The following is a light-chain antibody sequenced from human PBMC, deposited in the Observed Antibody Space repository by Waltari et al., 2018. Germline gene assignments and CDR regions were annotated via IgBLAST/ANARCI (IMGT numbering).Light chain of an antibody. Sequence: QSALTQFASVSGSPGQSITISCTGTSSDVGGYNLVSLYQQHPGRAPKLIIYDVTKRPSGVSNRFSGSKSGNTASLTISGLQAEDEADYYCCSFAGSISVFTVFGTGTTVTVL. J-gene: IGLJ1*01. CDR3: CSFAGSISVFTV. V-gene: IGLV2-23*02. CDR2: DVT. CDR1: SSDVGGYNL.